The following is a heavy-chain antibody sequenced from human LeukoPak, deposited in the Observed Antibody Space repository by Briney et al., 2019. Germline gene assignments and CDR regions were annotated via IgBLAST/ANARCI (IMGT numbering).Heavy chain of an antibody. CDR1: GLTFSSYG. D-gene: IGHD5/OR15-5a*01. Sequence: PGRSLRLSCAASGLTFSSYGMHWVRQAPGKGLEWVAVISYDGSNKYYADSVKGRFTISRDNSKNTLYLQMNSLRAEDTAVYYCAKDLLSIGPIDYWGQGTLVTVSS. J-gene: IGHJ4*02. V-gene: IGHV3-30*18. CDR3: AKDLLSIGPIDY. CDR2: ISYDGSNK.